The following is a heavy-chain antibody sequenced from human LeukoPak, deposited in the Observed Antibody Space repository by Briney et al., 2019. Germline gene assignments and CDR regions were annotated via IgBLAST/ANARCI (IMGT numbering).Heavy chain of an antibody. CDR1: GGSISTSNYY. J-gene: IGHJ4*02. Sequence: PSETLSLTCTVSGGSISTSNYYWGWIRQPPGKGLEWIGNIFYSGSTYYGPSLKSRVTISVDTSKNQFSLKLSSVTAADTAVYYCARRHVEYSSSSDPYYFDYWGQGTLVTVSS. V-gene: IGHV4-39*07. CDR3: ARRHVEYSSSSDPYYFDY. D-gene: IGHD6-6*01. CDR2: IFYSGST.